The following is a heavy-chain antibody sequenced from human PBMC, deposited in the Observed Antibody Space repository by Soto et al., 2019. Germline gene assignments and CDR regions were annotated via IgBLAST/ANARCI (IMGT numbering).Heavy chain of an antibody. Sequence: QGQLQESGPGLVKPSQTLSLTCTVSGGSISSGGYYWSWIRQHPGKGLEWSGYIYCSGSTYYNPSLESRVTISVDTSKNQFALKLSSVTAADTAGYYCATSHYYVSCGPLGDWGQGTLVTVSS. CDR2: IYCSGST. CDR3: ATSHYYVSCGPLGD. J-gene: IGHJ1*01. CDR1: GGSISSGGYY. V-gene: IGHV4-31*03. D-gene: IGHD3-22*01.